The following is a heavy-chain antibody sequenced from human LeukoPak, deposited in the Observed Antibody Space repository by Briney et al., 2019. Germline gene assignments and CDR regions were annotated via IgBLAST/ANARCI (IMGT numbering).Heavy chain of an antibody. CDR1: GGTFSSYA. Sequence: SVKVSCKASGGTFSSYAISWVRQAPGQGLEWMGGIIPIFGTANYAQKFQGRATITADESTSTAYMELSSLRSEDTAVYYCAVGEQLLLGDAFDIWGQGTMVTVSS. D-gene: IGHD2-15*01. CDR2: IIPIFGTA. J-gene: IGHJ3*02. CDR3: AVGEQLLLGDAFDI. V-gene: IGHV1-69*13.